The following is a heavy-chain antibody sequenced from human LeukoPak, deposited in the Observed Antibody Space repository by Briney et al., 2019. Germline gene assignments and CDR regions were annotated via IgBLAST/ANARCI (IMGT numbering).Heavy chain of an antibody. V-gene: IGHV3-7*01. D-gene: IGHD6-19*01. CDR1: GFTFSDFW. CDR2: IKQDGSEK. J-gene: IGHJ4*02. Sequence: QPGGSLRLSCAASGFTFSDFWMNWVRQAPGKGLEWVANIKQDGSEKYYVDSVKGRFSISRDNAKNSLHLQMNSLRAEDTAVYYCARDHTVDGLVFDYWGQGILVTVSS. CDR3: ARDHTVDGLVFDY.